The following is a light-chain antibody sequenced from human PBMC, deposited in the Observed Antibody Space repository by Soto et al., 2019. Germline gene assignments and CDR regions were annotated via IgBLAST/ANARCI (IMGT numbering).Light chain of an antibody. CDR1: QSVSSSY. V-gene: IGKV3-20*01. CDR3: QKYGSSLT. CDR2: GAS. Sequence: EIVLTQSPGTLSLSPGERATLSCRASQSVSSSYLAWYQQKPGQAPRLLIYGASSRATGIPDRFSGSGSGTDFTLTMSKLELKVWEVYYFQKYGSSLTFGGGTKGETK. J-gene: IGKJ4*01.